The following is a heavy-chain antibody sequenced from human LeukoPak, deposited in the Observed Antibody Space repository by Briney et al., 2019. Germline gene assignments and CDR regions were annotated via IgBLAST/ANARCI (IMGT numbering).Heavy chain of an antibody. V-gene: IGHV3-48*03. CDR1: GFTFSSYE. CDR2: ISSSSSTI. J-gene: IGHJ6*04. D-gene: IGHD3-10*02. Sequence: GVSLRLSCAASGFTFSSYEMNWVRQAPGKGLEWVSYISSSSSTIYYADSVKGRFTISRDNAKNSLYLQMNSLRAEDTAVYYCAELGITMIGGVWGKGTTVTISS. CDR3: AELGITMIGGV.